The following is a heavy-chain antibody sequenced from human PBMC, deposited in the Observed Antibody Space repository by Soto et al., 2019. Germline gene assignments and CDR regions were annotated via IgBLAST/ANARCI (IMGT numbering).Heavy chain of an antibody. J-gene: IGHJ4*02. CDR3: AREMHLGSGWGDIDI. D-gene: IGHD6-19*01. V-gene: IGHV3-7*03. CDR1: GFTVSAKW. Sequence: GGSLRLSCAVSGFTVSAKWMSWVRQAPGKGLEWLANINEDGSKKFYVDSVKGRFTISKDNAKNSLSLQLGSLRADDTAVYYCAREMHLGSGWGDIDIWGRGTMVTVSS. CDR2: INEDGSKK.